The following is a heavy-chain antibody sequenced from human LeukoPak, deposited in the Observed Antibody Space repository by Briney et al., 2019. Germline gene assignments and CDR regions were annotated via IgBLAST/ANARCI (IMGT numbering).Heavy chain of an antibody. D-gene: IGHD5-18*01. Sequence: PWGVLRLSCAASGFTFDDYAMHWVRQAPGKGLEWVSLISWDGGSTYYADSVKGRFTISRDNSKNSLYLQMNSLRAEDTALYYCAKDIGRVDTAMVSHYMDVWGKGTTVTVSS. J-gene: IGHJ6*03. CDR2: ISWDGGST. CDR1: GFTFDDYA. CDR3: AKDIGRVDTAMVSHYMDV. V-gene: IGHV3-43D*03.